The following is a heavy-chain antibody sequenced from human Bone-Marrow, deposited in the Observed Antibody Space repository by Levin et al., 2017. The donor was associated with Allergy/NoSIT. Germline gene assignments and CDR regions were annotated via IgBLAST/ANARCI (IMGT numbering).Heavy chain of an antibody. J-gene: IGHJ4*02. Sequence: GESLKISCVASEFTFNTYAMTWVRQAPGKGLEWVSTISGSGASTYYADSVKGRFTISRDNSKNTLYLQMNSLRAEDTALYYCAKDQDYYDRSGYYNGHGFDYWGQGTLVTVSS. D-gene: IGHD3-22*01. V-gene: IGHV3-23*01. CDR1: EFTFNTYA. CDR2: ISGSGAST. CDR3: AKDQDYYDRSGYYNGHGFDY.